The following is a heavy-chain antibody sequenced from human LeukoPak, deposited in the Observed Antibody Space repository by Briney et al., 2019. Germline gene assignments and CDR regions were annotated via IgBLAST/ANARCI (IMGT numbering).Heavy chain of an antibody. Sequence: GRSLRLSCAASGFTFDDYAMHWVRQAPGKGLEWVSGISWNSGSIGYADSVKGRFTISRDNAKNSLYLQMNSLGAEDMALYYCAKGIGMTAAEDAFDIWGQGTMVTVSS. CDR2: ISWNSGSI. J-gene: IGHJ3*02. CDR1: GFTFDDYA. CDR3: AKGIGMTAAEDAFDI. D-gene: IGHD6-13*01. V-gene: IGHV3-9*03.